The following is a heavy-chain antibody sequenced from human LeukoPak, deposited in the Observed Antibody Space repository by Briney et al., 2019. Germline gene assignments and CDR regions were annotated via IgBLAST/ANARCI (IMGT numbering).Heavy chain of an antibody. J-gene: IGHJ5*02. Sequence: SETLSLTCAVSSYSISSGYYWGWIRQPPGKGLEWIGSIYHSGSTYYNPSLKSRVTISVDTSKNQFSLKLSSVTAADTAVYYCARVRRYCSGGSCYSGWFDPWGQGTLVTVSS. CDR3: ARVRRYCSGGSCYSGWFDP. D-gene: IGHD2-15*01. CDR2: IYHSGST. CDR1: SYSISSGYY. V-gene: IGHV4-38-2*01.